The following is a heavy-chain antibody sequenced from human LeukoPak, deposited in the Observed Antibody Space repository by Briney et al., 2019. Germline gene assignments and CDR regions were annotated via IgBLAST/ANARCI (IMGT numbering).Heavy chain of an antibody. D-gene: IGHD3-9*01. CDR3: ARDPSRDDDILTGYQLDAFDI. CDR1: GGTCSSYA. Sequence: GASVKVSCKASGGTCSSYAISWVRQAPGQGLEWVGRIIPILGIAKYAQKFQGRVTITADKSTSTAYMELSSLRSEDTAVYYCARDPSRDDDILTGYQLDAFDIWGQGTMVTVSS. CDR2: IIPILGIA. J-gene: IGHJ3*02. V-gene: IGHV1-69*04.